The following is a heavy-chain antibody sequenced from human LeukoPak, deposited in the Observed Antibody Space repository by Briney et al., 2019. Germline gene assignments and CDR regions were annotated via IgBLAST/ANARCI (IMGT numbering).Heavy chain of an antibody. CDR3: ARDAWDSNYYYGMDV. Sequence: PGGSLRLSCAASGFTFSSYWMHWVRQAPGKGLVWVSRINSDGSSTSYADSVKGRFTISRDNAKNTLYLQMNSLRAEDTAVYYCARDAWDSNYYYGMDVWGQGTTVTVSS. CDR1: GFTFSSYW. CDR2: INSDGSST. D-gene: IGHD1-26*01. V-gene: IGHV3-74*01. J-gene: IGHJ6*02.